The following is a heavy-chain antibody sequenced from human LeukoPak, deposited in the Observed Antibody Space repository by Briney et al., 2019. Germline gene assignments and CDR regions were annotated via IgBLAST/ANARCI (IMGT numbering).Heavy chain of an antibody. V-gene: IGHV4-30-2*06. CDR1: GGSISSGGYS. CDR3: ATWDGSGSTPASLDY. D-gene: IGHD3-10*01. CDR2: IYHSGST. J-gene: IGHJ4*02. Sequence: KSSQTLSLTCAVSGGSISSGGYSWSWIRQSPGKGLEWIGYIYHSGSTYYNPSLKSRVTISVDKSKNQFSLRLRSVTAADTAVYYCATWDGSGSTPASLDYWGQGTLVTVSS.